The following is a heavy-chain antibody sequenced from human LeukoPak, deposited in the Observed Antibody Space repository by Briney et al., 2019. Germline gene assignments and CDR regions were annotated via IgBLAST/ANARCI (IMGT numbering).Heavy chain of an antibody. D-gene: IGHD3-3*01. V-gene: IGHV3-48*03. J-gene: IGHJ4*02. CDR3: ARDVGARRDY. CDR2: ISSSADII. Sequence: PGGSLRLSCAASGFTFSSYEMNWVRQAPGKGLEWISHISSSADIIYYTDSVKGRFTISRDNAKNSLYLQMNSLRAEEKAVYYCARDVGARRDYWGQGTLVTVSS. CDR1: GFTFSSYE.